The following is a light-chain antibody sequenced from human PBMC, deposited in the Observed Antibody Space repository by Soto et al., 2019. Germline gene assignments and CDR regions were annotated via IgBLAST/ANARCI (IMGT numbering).Light chain of an antibody. J-gene: IGKJ5*01. CDR3: QQRSSWIT. V-gene: IGKV3D-11*01. CDR2: LTS. Sequence: VLTQSPATLSAFPGDRVTLSCRASQAVNTRLAWYQHKPGQAPRLLIYLTSNRAAGVPSRFSAWGSETDFTLTISSLEPEDFAVYYCQQRSSWITFGQGTRLEIK. CDR1: QAVNTR.